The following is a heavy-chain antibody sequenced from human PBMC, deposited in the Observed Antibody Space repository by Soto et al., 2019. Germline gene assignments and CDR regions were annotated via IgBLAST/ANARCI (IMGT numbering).Heavy chain of an antibody. CDR1: GGSFSGYY. J-gene: IGHJ4*02. CDR3: ARDKITGLFDY. V-gene: IGHV4-34*01. Sequence: QVQLQQWGAGLLKPSETLSLTCAVYGGSFSGYYWTWIRQPPGTGREWIGEINHSGSTNYNPSLKSRVTISVDTSKNPFSLKLTSVTAADTAVYYCARDKITGLFDYWGQGTLVTVSS. D-gene: IGHD2-8*02. CDR2: INHSGST.